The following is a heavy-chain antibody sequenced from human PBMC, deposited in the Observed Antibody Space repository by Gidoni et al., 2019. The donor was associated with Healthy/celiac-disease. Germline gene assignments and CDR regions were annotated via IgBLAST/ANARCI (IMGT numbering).Heavy chain of an antibody. CDR3: ASRTTVTTRYVQH. J-gene: IGHJ1*01. CDR1: AGSIRSGGYY. D-gene: IGHD4-17*01. CDR2: IYYSGST. V-gene: IGHV4-31*03. Sequence: QVQLQESGPGLVKPSQTLSLTCTVSAGSIRSGGYYWSWLRQHPGKGLEWIGYIYYSGSTYYNPYRKSRVTISVDTAKKQVSLKLSSVTAADTAVYYCASRTTVTTRYVQHWGQGTLVTVSS.